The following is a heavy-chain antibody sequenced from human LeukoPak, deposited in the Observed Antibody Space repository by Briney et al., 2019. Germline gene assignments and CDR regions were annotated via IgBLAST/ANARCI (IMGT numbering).Heavy chain of an antibody. J-gene: IGHJ3*02. D-gene: IGHD3-3*01. CDR3: AREMVDFWSGNDAFDI. CDR1: GYTFTSYG. Sequence: ASVKVSCKASGYTFTSYGISWVRQAPGQGLEWMGWISAYNGNTNYAQKLQGRVTMTTDTSTSTAYMELRSLRSDDTAVYYCAREMVDFWSGNDAFDIWGQGTMVTVSS. CDR2: ISAYNGNT. V-gene: IGHV1-18*01.